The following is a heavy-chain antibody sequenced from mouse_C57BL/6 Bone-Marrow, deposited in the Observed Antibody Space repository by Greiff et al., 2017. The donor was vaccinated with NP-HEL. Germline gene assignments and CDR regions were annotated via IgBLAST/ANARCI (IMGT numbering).Heavy chain of an antibody. CDR1: GYTFTSYW. D-gene: IGHD1-1*01. CDR3: ARTHDYGSSYLHWYFDV. Sequence: QVQLQQPGAELVKPGASVKMSCKASGYTFTSYWITWVKQRPGQGLAWIGDIYPGSGSTNYNEKFKSKATLTVDTSSSTAYMQLSSLTSEDSAVYYCARTHDYGSSYLHWYFDVWGTGTTVTVSS. CDR2: IYPGSGST. J-gene: IGHJ1*03. V-gene: IGHV1-55*01.